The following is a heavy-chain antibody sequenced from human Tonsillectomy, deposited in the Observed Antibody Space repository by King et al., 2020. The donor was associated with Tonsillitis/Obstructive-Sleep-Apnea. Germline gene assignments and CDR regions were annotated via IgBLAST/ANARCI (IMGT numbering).Heavy chain of an antibody. CDR2: IYYSGST. D-gene: IGHD2-8*01. V-gene: IGHV4-59*01. CDR1: GGSISTYY. Sequence: MQLQESGPGLVKPSETLSLTCTVSGGSISTYYWSWIRQPPGKGLEWIGYIYYSGSTNNNPSLKSRVTISVDTSKNQFSLKLSSVTAADTAVYYCARDMVLEAGGDAFDIWGQGTMDTVSS. CDR3: ARDMVLEAGGDAFDI. J-gene: IGHJ3*02.